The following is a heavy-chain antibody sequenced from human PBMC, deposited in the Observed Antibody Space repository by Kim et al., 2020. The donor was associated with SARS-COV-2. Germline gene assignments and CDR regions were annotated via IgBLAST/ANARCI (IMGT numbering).Heavy chain of an antibody. Sequence: SETLSLTCTVSGGSISSYYWSWIRQPPGKGLEWIGYIYYSGSTNYNPSLKSRVTISVDTSKNQFSLKLSSVTAADTAVYYCARVLYYYDSSGYYPGRGYYDYGMDVWGQGTTVTVSS. V-gene: IGHV4-59*01. J-gene: IGHJ6*02. D-gene: IGHD3-22*01. CDR1: GGSISSYY. CDR2: IYYSGST. CDR3: ARVLYYYDSSGYYPGRGYYDYGMDV.